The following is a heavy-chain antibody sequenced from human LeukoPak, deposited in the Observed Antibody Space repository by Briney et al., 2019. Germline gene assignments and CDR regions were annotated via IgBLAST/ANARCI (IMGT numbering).Heavy chain of an antibody. J-gene: IGHJ4*02. CDR2: INPNSGDA. D-gene: IGHD2-15*01. CDR3: ARGGPRYIVVVVAARYYFDY. CDR1: GYTFTVHY. Sequence: ASVKVSCKASGYTFTVHYIHWVRQAPGQGPEWMGWINPNSGDANYPQKFQGRVTMTRDTSISTAYMELSRLRSDDTAVYYCARGGPRYIVVVVAARYYFDYWGQGTLVTVSS. V-gene: IGHV1-2*02.